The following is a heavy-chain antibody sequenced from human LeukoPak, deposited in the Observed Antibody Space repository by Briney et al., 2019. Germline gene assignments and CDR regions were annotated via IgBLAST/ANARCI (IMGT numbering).Heavy chain of an antibody. CDR1: GFTFSSYW. V-gene: IGHV3-74*01. J-gene: IGHJ4*02. CDR2: INSDGSST. Sequence: GGSLRLSCAASGFTFSSYWMHWVRQAPGKGLVWVSRINSDGSSTSYADSVKGRFTISRDNAKNTLYLQMNSLRAEDTAVYYCARDQDSTVVTQNFDYWGQGTLVTVSS. D-gene: IGHD4-23*01. CDR3: ARDQDSTVVTQNFDY.